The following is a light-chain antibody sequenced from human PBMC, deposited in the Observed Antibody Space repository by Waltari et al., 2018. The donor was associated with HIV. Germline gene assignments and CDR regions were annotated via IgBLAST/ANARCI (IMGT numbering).Light chain of an antibody. CDR1: NIGGKT. CDR3: QVWDESSEHVV. Sequence: SYVLPPAPSVSVAPGQAASITCGGNNIGGKTVHLYQQKPGPAPVLVVYDYTDRPSAIPERFSCSSSGNTATLTISRVEAGDEADDYCQVWDESSEHVVFGGGTKVTVL. V-gene: IGLV3-21*02. CDR2: DYT. J-gene: IGLJ2*01.